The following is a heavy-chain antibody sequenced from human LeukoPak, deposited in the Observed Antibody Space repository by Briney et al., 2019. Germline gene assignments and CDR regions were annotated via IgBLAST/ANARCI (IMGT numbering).Heavy chain of an antibody. Sequence: QPGGSLRLSCAASGFTFSSFSMNWVRQAPGKGLEWVSAISGSGGSTYYADSVKGRFTISRDNSKNTLYLQMNSLRAEDTAVYYCAKDSSSWYFDRAEYLQHWGQGTLVTVSS. CDR1: GFTFSSFS. D-gene: IGHD6-13*01. CDR3: AKDSSSWYFDRAEYLQH. J-gene: IGHJ1*01. V-gene: IGHV3-23*01. CDR2: ISGSGGST.